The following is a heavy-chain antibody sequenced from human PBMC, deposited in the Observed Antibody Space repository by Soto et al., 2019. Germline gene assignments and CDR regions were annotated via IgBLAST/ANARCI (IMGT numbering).Heavy chain of an antibody. J-gene: IGHJ6*03. CDR2: MNPNSGNT. Sequence: ASVKVSCKASGYTFTSYDINWVRQATGQGLEWMGWMNPNSGNTGYAQKFQGRVTMTRNTSISTAYMELSSLRYEDTAVYYCARGRPYYYYYYYMDVWGKGTTVTVSS. V-gene: IGHV1-8*01. CDR1: GYTFTSYD. CDR3: ARGRPYYYYYYYMDV.